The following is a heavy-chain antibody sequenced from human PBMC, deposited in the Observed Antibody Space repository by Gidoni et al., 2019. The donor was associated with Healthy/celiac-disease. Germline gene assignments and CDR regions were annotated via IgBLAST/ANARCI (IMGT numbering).Heavy chain of an antibody. J-gene: IGHJ4*02. CDR3: ARFRYYYDSSGYSSYYFDY. V-gene: IGHV1-2*04. D-gene: IGHD3-22*01. Sequence: QVQLVQSGAEVKKPGASVKVSCKASGYTFTGHYMHWVRQAPGQGLEWMGWINPNSGGTNYAQKFQGWVTMTRDTSISTAYMELSRLRSDDTAVYYCARFRYYYDSSGYSSYYFDYWGQGTLVTVSS. CDR2: INPNSGGT. CDR1: GYTFTGHY.